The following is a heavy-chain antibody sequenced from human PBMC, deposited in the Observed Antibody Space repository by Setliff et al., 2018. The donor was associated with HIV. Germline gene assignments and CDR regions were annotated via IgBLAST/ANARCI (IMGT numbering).Heavy chain of an antibody. J-gene: IGHJ4*01. Sequence: SETLSLTCAVYGGSFSGAFWSWIRASTGKWLQWIGEINHSGSTTYDPSLKSRVTTSVDTSKNQFSLKLSAVTAADTALYYCARSGALATSTWSPFDYWGHGNQVTVSS. D-gene: IGHD1-26*01. CDR2: INHSGST. CDR1: GGSFSGAF. V-gene: IGHV4-34*01. CDR3: ARSGALATSTWSPFDY.